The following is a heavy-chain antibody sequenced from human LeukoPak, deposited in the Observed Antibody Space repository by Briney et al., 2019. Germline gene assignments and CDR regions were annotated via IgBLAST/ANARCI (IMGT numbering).Heavy chain of an antibody. J-gene: IGHJ4*02. Sequence: GGSLRLSCAASGFSFSSYAMSWVRQAPGKGLEWVSGISDSGGSTYYADPVKGRFPISRDNSKNTLYLQMNSLRAEDTAVYYCAKGVVWFGELLRVYFDYWGQGTLVTVSS. V-gene: IGHV3-23*01. CDR1: GFSFSSYA. D-gene: IGHD3-10*01. CDR2: ISDSGGST. CDR3: AKGVVWFGELLRVYFDY.